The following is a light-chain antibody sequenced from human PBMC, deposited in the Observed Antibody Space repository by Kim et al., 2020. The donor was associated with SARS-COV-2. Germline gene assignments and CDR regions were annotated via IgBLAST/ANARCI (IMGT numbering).Light chain of an antibody. Sequence: EIVLTQSPGTLSLSPGERATLSCRASQSVSSIYLAWYQQKPGQAPRLLIYGASSRATDIPDRFSGSGSGTDFTLTISRLEAEDCAVYYCQYYDNSPFFGQGTKLEI. CDR2: GAS. CDR1: QSVSSIY. CDR3: QYYDNSPF. J-gene: IGKJ2*01. V-gene: IGKV3-20*01.